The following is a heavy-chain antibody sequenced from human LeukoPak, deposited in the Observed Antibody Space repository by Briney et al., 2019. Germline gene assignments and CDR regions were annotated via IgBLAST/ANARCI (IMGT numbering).Heavy chain of an antibody. Sequence: PSETLSLTCAVYGGSFSGYYWSWIRQPPGKGLEWIGEINHSGSTNYNPSLKSRVTISVDTSKNQFSLKLSPVTAADTAVYYCARGVRGYCSSSSCYPDSGWFDPWGQGTLVTVSS. J-gene: IGHJ5*02. CDR3: ARGVRGYCSSSSCYPDSGWFDP. CDR2: INHSGST. D-gene: IGHD2-2*01. V-gene: IGHV4-34*01. CDR1: GGSFSGYY.